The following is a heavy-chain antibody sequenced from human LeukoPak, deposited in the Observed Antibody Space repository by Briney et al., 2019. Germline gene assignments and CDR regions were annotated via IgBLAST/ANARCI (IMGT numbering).Heavy chain of an antibody. CDR3: ARDHVLVPATFHI. V-gene: IGHV3-11*04. J-gene: IGHJ3*02. CDR2: ISTSGSPI. D-gene: IGHD2-15*01. Sequence: GGSLRLSCVASGFTFSDCYMGWIRRAPGKGLECIAYISTSGSPIYYADSVRGRFTISRDNAKNSLYLQMNSLRDEDTAVYYCARDHVLVPATFHIWGQGTMVTVSS. CDR1: GFTFSDCY.